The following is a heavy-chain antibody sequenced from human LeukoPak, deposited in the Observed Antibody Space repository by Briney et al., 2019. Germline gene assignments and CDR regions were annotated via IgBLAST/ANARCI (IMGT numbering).Heavy chain of an antibody. Sequence: SETLSLTCAVSAYSISSDYYWGWIRQPPGKGLEWIGTIYHSGTTYYHPSLKSRVTISVDTSKNQFSLKLSSVTAADTAVYHCASHARGHYSDISWGQGTLVTVSS. CDR1: AYSISSDYY. V-gene: IGHV4-38-2*01. CDR2: IYHSGTT. D-gene: IGHD2-15*01. J-gene: IGHJ5*02. CDR3: ASHARGHYSDIS.